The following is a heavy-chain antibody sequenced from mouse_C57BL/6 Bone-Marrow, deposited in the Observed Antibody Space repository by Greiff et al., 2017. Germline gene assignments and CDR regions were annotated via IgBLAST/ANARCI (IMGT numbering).Heavy chain of an antibody. CDR3: ARRHYGSSHWYFDV. CDR2: IYPRSGNT. J-gene: IGHJ1*03. D-gene: IGHD1-1*01. CDR1: GYTFTSYG. Sequence: VQVVESGAELARPGASVKLSCKASGYTFTSYGISWVKQRTGQGLEWIGEIYPRSGNTYYNEKFKGKATLTADKSSSTAYMELRSLTSEDSAVYFCARRHYGSSHWYFDVWGTGTTVTGSS. V-gene: IGHV1-81*01.